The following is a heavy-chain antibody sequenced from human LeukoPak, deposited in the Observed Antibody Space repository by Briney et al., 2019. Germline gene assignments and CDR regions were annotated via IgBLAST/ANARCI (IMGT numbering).Heavy chain of an antibody. J-gene: IGHJ5*02. V-gene: IGHV3-23*01. D-gene: IGHD1-26*01. CDR2: ISGSGDST. CDR1: GFTFSNYA. CDR3: AKEPPPIVGATRWFENWFDP. Sequence: GGSLRLSCAASGFTFSNYAMSWVRQAPGKGLEWVSTISGSGDSTYYADSVKGRFTISRDNSKNTLYLQMNSLRAEDTAVYYCAKEPPPIVGATRWFENWFDPWGQGTLVTVSS.